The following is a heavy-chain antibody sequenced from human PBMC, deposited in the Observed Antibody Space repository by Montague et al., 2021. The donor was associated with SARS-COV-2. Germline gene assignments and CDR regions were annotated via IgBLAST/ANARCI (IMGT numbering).Heavy chain of an antibody. V-gene: IGHV3-7*03. CDR1: GFTFSNYW. CDR2: IRQNGTDG. Sequence: SLRLSCAASGFTFSNYWMSWVRQAPGEGLDWVSVIRQNGTDGYYVDSVKGRFTISRDNAQNTLYLHLNSLRAEDTAVYYCAKGRVWGQGTTVTVSS. J-gene: IGHJ6*02. CDR3: AKGRV.